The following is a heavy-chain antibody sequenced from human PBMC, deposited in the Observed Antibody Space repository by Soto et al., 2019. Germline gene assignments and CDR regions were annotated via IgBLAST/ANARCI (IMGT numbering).Heavy chain of an antibody. Sequence: PGESLKISCKGSGYSFPNYWIGWVRQMPGRGLERMGIIYPGDSDTRYSPSFQGQVTISADKSISTAYLQWSSLKASDTAMYYCARPLYRGAPTAPFDYWGQGTLVTVSS. CDR1: GYSFPNYW. V-gene: IGHV5-51*01. J-gene: IGHJ4*02. CDR2: IYPGDSDT. CDR3: ARPLYRGAPTAPFDY. D-gene: IGHD3-10*01.